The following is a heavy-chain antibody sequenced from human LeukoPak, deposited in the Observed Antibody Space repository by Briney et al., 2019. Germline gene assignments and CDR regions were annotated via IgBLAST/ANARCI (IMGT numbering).Heavy chain of an antibody. CDR1: GGSISSYY. Sequence: PSETLSLTCTVSGGSISSYYWSWIRQPPGKGLEWIGYIYYSGSTNYNPSLKSRVTISVDTSKNQFSLKLSSVTAADTAVYYCARVYDILTGYSYFDYWGQGTLVTVSS. V-gene: IGHV4-59*01. CDR3: ARVYDILTGYSYFDY. D-gene: IGHD3-9*01. CDR2: IYYSGST. J-gene: IGHJ4*02.